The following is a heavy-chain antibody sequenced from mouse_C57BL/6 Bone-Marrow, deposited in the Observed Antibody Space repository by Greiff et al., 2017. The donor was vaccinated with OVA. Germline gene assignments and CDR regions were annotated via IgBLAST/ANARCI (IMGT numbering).Heavy chain of an antibody. CDR2: ISSGGSYT. V-gene: IGHV5-6*02. CDR1: GFTFSSYG. J-gene: IGHJ2*01. Sequence: DVKLVESGGDLVKPGGSLKLSCAASGFTFSSYGMSWVRQTPDKRLEWVATISSGGSYTYYPDSVKGRFTISRDNAKNTLYLQMSSLKSEDTAMYYGARQGGRYGYGHWGQGTTLTVSS. D-gene: IGHD2-2*01. CDR3: ARQGGRYGYGH.